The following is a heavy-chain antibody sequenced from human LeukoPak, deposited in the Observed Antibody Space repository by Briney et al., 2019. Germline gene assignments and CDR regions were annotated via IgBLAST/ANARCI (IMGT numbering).Heavy chain of an antibody. J-gene: IGHJ4*02. D-gene: IGHD6-19*01. Sequence: SETLSLTCAVYGGSFSGYYWSWIRQPPGKGLEWIGEINHSGSTNYNPSLKSRVTISVDTSKNQFSLKLSSVIAADTAVYYCARGASRYSSGWYGYWGQGTLVTVSS. V-gene: IGHV4-34*01. CDR2: INHSGST. CDR3: ARGASRYSSGWYGY. CDR1: GGSFSGYY.